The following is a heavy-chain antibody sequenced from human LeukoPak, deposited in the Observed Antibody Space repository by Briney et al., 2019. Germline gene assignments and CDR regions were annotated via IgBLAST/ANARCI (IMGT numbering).Heavy chain of an antibody. J-gene: IGHJ4*02. D-gene: IGHD6-13*01. CDR3: ARVAAAGTLYFGGDLRYFDY. V-gene: IGHV1-46*01. Sequence: GASVKVSCKASGYTFTSYYMHWVRQAPGQGLEWMGIINPSGGSTSYAQKFQGRVTMTRDTSTSTVYMELSSLRSEDTAVYYCARVAAAGTLYFGGDLRYFDYWGQGTLVTVSS. CDR1: GYTFTSYY. CDR2: INPSGGST.